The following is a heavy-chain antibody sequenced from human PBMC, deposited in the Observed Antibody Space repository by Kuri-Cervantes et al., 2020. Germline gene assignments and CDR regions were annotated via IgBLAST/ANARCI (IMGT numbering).Heavy chain of an antibody. CDR1: DGSFSVYY. CDR2: INHNGIT. J-gene: IGHJ6*03. V-gene: IGHV4-34*01. CDR3: ARGRLPYYYYYMDV. Sequence: GSLRLSCAVYDGSFSVYYWNWIRQSPGKGLEWIGEINHNGITNYNPSLKSRVTISVDTSKNQFSLKLSSVTAADTAVYYCARGRLPYYYYYMDVWDKGTTVTVSS.